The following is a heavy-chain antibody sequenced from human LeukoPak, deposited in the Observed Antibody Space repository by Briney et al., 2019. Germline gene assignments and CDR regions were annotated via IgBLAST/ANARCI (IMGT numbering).Heavy chain of an antibody. CDR3: ARASLGATGVYFQH. V-gene: IGHV4-59*08. D-gene: IGHD1-26*01. CDR2: IYYSGST. J-gene: IGHJ1*01. CDR1: GGSISSYY. Sequence: SETLSLTCTVSGGSISSYYWSWIRQSPGKGLEWIGYIYYSGSTNYNPSLKSRVTISVDTSKNQFSLRLSSVTAADTAVYYCARASLGATGVYFQHWGQGTLVTVSS.